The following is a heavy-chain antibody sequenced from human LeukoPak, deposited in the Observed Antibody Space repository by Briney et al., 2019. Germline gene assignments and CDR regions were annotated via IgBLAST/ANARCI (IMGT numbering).Heavy chain of an antibody. V-gene: IGHV3-20*04. Sequence: GGSLRLSCAAPEYTFNDYVVSWVRQPPPKGLEWSSGITWSGAATDYAESVKGRFTIYRDNAKNSLFLDMNSLTAEDTALYYCARGFRDGPLYGMDVWGQGTTVTVSS. CDR1: EYTFNDYV. CDR2: ITWSGAAT. CDR3: ARGFRDGPLYGMDV. J-gene: IGHJ6*02. D-gene: IGHD2-21*01.